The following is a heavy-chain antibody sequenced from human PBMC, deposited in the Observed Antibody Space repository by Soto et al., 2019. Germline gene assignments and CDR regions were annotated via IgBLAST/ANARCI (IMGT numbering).Heavy chain of an antibody. V-gene: IGHV4-34*01. D-gene: IGHD6-13*01. CDR3: ARGGVAAAPHY. J-gene: IGHJ4*02. CDR1: GGSFSGYY. CDR2: INHSGST. Sequence: SETLSLTCAVYGGSFSGYYWSWIRQPPGKGLEWIGEINHSGSTNYNPSLKSRVTISVDTSKNQFSLKLSSVTAADTAVYYCARGGVAAAPHYWGQGTPVTVSS.